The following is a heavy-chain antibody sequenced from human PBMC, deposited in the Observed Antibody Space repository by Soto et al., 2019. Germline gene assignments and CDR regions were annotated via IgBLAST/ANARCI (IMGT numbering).Heavy chain of an antibody. V-gene: IGHV4-59*01. Sequence: SETLSLTCTVSGGSISSYYWSWIRQPPGRGLEWIGYIYYSGSTNYNPSLKSRVTISVDTSKNQFSLKLSSVTAADTAVYYCARGPPYEQLVVFDYWGQGTLVTVSS. D-gene: IGHD6-6*01. CDR2: IYYSGST. J-gene: IGHJ4*02. CDR3: ARGPPYEQLVVFDY. CDR1: GGSISSYY.